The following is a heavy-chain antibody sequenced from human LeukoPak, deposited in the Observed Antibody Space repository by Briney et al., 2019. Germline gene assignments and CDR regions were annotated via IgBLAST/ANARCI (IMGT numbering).Heavy chain of an antibody. Sequence: GGSLRLSCAASGFTFSSYAMSWVRQAPGKGLEWVSAISGSGDSTYYADSVKGRFTISRDNSKNTLYLQMNSLRAEDTAVYYCAKESIVLMVYATPFTNFFDYWGQGTLVTVSS. J-gene: IGHJ4*02. CDR1: GFTFSSYA. CDR3: AKESIVLMVYATPFTNFFDY. V-gene: IGHV3-23*01. CDR2: ISGSGDST. D-gene: IGHD2-8*01.